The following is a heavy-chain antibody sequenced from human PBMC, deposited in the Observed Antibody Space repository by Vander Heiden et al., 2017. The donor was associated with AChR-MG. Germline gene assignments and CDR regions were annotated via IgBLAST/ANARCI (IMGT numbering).Heavy chain of an antibody. CDR3: ARDASRITIFGVVPPYYMDV. J-gene: IGHJ6*03. D-gene: IGHD3-3*01. Sequence: EVQLVESGGGLIQPGGSLRLSCAASGFTVSSNYRGWVRQAPGKGLEWVSVIYSGGSTYYADSVKGRFTISRDNSKNTLYLQMNSLRAEDTAVYYCARDASRITIFGVVPPYYMDVWGKGTTVTVSS. CDR2: IYSGGST. V-gene: IGHV3-53*01. CDR1: GFTVSSNY.